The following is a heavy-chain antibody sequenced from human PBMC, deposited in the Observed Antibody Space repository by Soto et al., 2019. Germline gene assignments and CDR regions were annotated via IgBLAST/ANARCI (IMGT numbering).Heavy chain of an antibody. D-gene: IGHD4-17*01. V-gene: IGHV4-34*01. CDR1: GGSFSGYY. CDR3: ASGLNGDYYWYFDL. J-gene: IGHJ2*01. CDR2: INHSGST. Sequence: SETLSLTCAVYGGSFSGYYWSWIRQPPGKGLEWIGEINHSGSTNYNPSHKSRVTISVDTSKNQFSLKLSSVTAADTAVYYCASGLNGDYYWYFDLWGRGTLVTVSS.